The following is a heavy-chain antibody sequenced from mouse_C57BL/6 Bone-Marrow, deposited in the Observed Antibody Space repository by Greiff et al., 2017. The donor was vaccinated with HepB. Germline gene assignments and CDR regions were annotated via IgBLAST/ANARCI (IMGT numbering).Heavy chain of an antibody. V-gene: IGHV2-9-1*01. D-gene: IGHD1-1*01. Sequence: VKLQESGPGLVAPSQSLSITCTVSGFSFTSYAISWVRQPPGKGLEWLGVIWTGGGTNYNSALKSRLSISKDNSKSQVFLKMNSLQTDDTARYYCARTDYYGSSHYYAMDYWGQGTSVTVSS. J-gene: IGHJ4*01. CDR3: ARTDYYGSSHYYAMDY. CDR1: GFSFTSYA. CDR2: IWTGGGT.